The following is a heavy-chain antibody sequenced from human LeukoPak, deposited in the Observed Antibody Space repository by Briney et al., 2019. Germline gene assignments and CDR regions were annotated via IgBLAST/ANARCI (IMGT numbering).Heavy chain of an antibody. CDR2: INQDASVI. CDR3: ASLLTPYHGSGGGGMDV. Sequence: GGSLRLSCVDSGLTFSRFWMSWVRQAPGKGLQWVSTINQDASVIYYVDSVKGRFTISRDNAEDTLFLQMTSLRVEDTALYFCASLLTPYHGSGGGGMDVWGQGTTVTVSS. V-gene: IGHV3-7*02. CDR1: GLTFSRFW. J-gene: IGHJ6*02. D-gene: IGHD3-10*01.